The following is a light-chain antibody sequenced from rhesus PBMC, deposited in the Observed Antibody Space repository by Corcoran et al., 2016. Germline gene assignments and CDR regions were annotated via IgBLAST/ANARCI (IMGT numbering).Light chain of an antibody. Sequence: DIQMTQSPSSLSASVGDTVTITCRASQGISSYLAWYQQKPGKAPKLRIYKASTLQSGVPSRFSGSGSGTAFTLTISSLQPEDFATYYCQQHNSDPLTFGGGTKVELK. CDR2: KAS. J-gene: IGKJ4*01. V-gene: IGKV1-25*01. CDR3: QQHNSDPLT. CDR1: QGISSY.